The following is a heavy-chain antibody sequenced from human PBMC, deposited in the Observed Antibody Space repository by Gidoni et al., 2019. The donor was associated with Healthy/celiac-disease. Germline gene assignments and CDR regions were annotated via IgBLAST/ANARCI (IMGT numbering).Heavy chain of an antibody. V-gene: IGHV1-2*02. CDR3: ARDPKWFGDREIKVVGWFDP. CDR2: SNPNSGGT. CDR1: GYTFTGSY. Sequence: QVQLVQSGAEVKKPGASVKVSCKASGYTFTGSYMHWVRQAPGQGLAWMGWSNPNSGGTNYAQKFQGRVTMTRDTSISTAYMELSRLRSDDTAVYYCARDPKWFGDREIKVVGWFDPWGQGTLVTVSS. J-gene: IGHJ5*02. D-gene: IGHD3-10*01.